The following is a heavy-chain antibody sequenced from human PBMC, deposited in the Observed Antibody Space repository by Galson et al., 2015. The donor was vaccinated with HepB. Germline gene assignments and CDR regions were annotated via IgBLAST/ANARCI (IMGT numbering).Heavy chain of an antibody. CDR3: ARTRDGYNYGLDY. CDR2: IYYSGST. J-gene: IGHJ4*02. D-gene: IGHD5-24*01. CDR1: GGSISSGDYY. Sequence: TLSLTCTVSGGSISSGDYYWSWIRQPPGKGLEWIGYIYYSGSTYYNPSLKSRLTISVDTSKNQFSLKLSSVTAADTAVYYCARTRDGYNYGLDYWGQGTLVTVSS. V-gene: IGHV4-30-4*01.